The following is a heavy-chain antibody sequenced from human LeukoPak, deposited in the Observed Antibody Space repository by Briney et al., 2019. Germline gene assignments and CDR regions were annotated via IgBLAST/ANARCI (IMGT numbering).Heavy chain of an antibody. CDR3: ARDLGVRGVIDNWFDP. CDR2: IYTSGST. D-gene: IGHD3-10*01. V-gene: IGHV4-61*02. J-gene: IGHJ5*02. Sequence: PSETLSLTCTVSGGSISSGSYYWSWIRQPAGKGLEWIGRIYTSGSTNYNPSLKSRVTISVDTSKNQFSLKLSSVTAADTAVYYCARDLGVRGVIDNWFDPWGQGTLVTVSS. CDR1: GGSISSGSYY.